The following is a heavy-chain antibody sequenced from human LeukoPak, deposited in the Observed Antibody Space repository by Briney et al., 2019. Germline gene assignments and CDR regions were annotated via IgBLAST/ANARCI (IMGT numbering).Heavy chain of an antibody. D-gene: IGHD6-19*01. V-gene: IGHV1-18*01. CDR2: ISAYNGNT. CDR3: ARVGIAVAGTGGVYYYYYGMDV. CDR1: GYTFTSHG. J-gene: IGHJ6*02. Sequence: ASVKVSCKASGYTFTSHGISWVRQAPGQGLEWMGWISAYNGNTNYAQKLQGRVTMTTDTSTSTAYMELRSLRSDDTAVYYCARVGIAVAGTGGVYYYYYGMDVWGQGTTVTVSS.